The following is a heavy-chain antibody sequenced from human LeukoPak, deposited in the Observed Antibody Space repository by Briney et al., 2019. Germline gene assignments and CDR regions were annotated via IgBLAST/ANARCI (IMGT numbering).Heavy chain of an antibody. D-gene: IGHD6-13*01. Sequence: PGGSLRLSCAASGFTFSNYAMSWIRQPPGKGLEWIGYIYYSGSTNYNPSLKSRVTISVDTSKNQFSLKLSSVTAADTAVYYCARGRFSGIAAAGRAGAFDIWGQGTMVTVSS. CDR1: GFTFSNYA. V-gene: IGHV4-59*01. J-gene: IGHJ3*02. CDR2: IYYSGST. CDR3: ARGRFSGIAAAGRAGAFDI.